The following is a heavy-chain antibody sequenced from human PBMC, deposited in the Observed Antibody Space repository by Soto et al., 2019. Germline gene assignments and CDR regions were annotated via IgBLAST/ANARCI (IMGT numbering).Heavy chain of an antibody. CDR3: ATMISVTNHFDY. CDR1: GGSISSGAYY. CDR2: IFYSGTT. J-gene: IGHJ4*02. D-gene: IGHD2-8*01. Sequence: QVQLQESGPGLVKPSQTLSLTCTVSGGSISSGAYYWSWIRQHPGKGLEWIGYIFYSGTTYYNPSLRSRVTISVDASKNKFSLKLSSMTPAYTAVYYCATMISVTNHFDYWGQGTLFTFSS. V-gene: IGHV4-31*03.